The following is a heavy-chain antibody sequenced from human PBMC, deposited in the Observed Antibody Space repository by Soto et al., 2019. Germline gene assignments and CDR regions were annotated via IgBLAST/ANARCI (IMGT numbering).Heavy chain of an antibody. CDR1: GDSISTSSSYY. Sequence: PSETLSLTCTVSGDSISTSSSYYWGWIRQPPGKGLEWIANMYYSGSTYYNPSLKSRVTIPLETSKNQFSLKLSSVTAADTAVYYCARIKIVGILTYYMDVWGKGTTVTVSS. J-gene: IGHJ6*03. CDR3: ARIKIVGILTYYMDV. CDR2: MYYSGST. V-gene: IGHV4-39*01. D-gene: IGHD3-3*01.